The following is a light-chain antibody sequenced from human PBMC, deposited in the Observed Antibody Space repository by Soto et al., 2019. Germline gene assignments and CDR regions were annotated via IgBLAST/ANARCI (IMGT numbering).Light chain of an antibody. CDR1: QGINTY. CDR2: AAS. V-gene: IGKV1-9*01. CDR3: QHLHSYPYT. J-gene: IGKJ2*01. Sequence: DLQLTQSPSFLSASVGDRVTITCRASQGINTYLAWYQQSPGRAPKLLIFAASTLQSGVPSRFSGSGSGTEFTLKINSLQPEDFAIYYCQHLHSYPYTFGQGTKLEIK.